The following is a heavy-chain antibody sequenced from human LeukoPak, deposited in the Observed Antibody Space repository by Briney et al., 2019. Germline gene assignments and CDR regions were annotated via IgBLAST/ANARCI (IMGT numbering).Heavy chain of an antibody. Sequence: ASVKVSCKASGYTFTGYYIHWVRQAPGQGLEWMGWINPNDGGTDYAQKFRGRVTMTRDTSTSTAYMDLSSLISDDTAVYYCARDREGLAYFDYWGQGTLVTVSS. V-gene: IGHV1-2*02. J-gene: IGHJ4*02. CDR2: INPNDGGT. CDR3: ARDREGLAYFDY. CDR1: GYTFTGYY. D-gene: IGHD3/OR15-3a*01.